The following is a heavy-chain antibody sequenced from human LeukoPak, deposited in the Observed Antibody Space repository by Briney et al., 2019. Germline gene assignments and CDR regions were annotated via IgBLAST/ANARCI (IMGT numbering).Heavy chain of an antibody. D-gene: IGHD2-2*02. J-gene: IGHJ4*02. CDR1: GYSISSGYY. Sequence: SETLSLTCAVSGYSISSGYYWGRIRQPPGKGLEWIGSIYHSGSTYYNPSLKSRVTISVDTSKNQFSLKLSSVTAADTAVYYCARLQGYCSSTSCYTHFDYWGQGTLVTVSS. V-gene: IGHV4-38-2*01. CDR3: ARLQGYCSSTSCYTHFDY. CDR2: IYHSGST.